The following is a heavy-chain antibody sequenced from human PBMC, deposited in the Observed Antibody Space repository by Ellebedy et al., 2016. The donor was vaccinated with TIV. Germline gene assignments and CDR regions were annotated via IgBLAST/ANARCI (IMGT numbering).Heavy chain of an antibody. Sequence: PGGSLRLSCAVSGFTFSRFNMNRVRQVPGKGLEWVSSITGSSSYMFYADSVKGRFTISRDNAKNSLYLQMNSLRAEDTAVYYCSRGIAAVMYWGQGTLVTVSS. V-gene: IGHV3-21*01. CDR3: SRGIAAVMY. CDR2: ITGSSSYM. D-gene: IGHD6-13*01. CDR1: GFTFSRFN. J-gene: IGHJ4*02.